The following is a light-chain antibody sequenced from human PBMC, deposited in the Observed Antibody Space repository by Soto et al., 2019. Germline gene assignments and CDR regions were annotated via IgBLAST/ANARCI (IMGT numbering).Light chain of an antibody. V-gene: IGKV3-20*01. CDR2: GAS. Sequence: IVVSQSPATLSLSPGERATLSCRASQSVSSSYLAWYQQRPGQAPRLLIYGASSRATGIPDRFSGSGFGTDFTLTISRLAPEDFAVYYCQQYGSSPITFGQGTRLEIK. J-gene: IGKJ5*01. CDR3: QQYGSSPIT. CDR1: QSVSSSY.